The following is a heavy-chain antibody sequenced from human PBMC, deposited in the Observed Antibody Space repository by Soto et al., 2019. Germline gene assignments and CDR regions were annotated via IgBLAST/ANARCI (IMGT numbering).Heavy chain of an antibody. Sequence: QLQLVQSGAEVKKPGASVKVSCKASGYTFINYGISWVRQAPGRGLEWMGWISTYNSNTNFAQKFQDIVTLTTDTSTSTAYLTLRSLTSDDTAVYFCARDGDGEYFRYYHYGMDVWGQGTTVTVSS. D-gene: IGHD3-9*01. CDR1: GYTFINYG. J-gene: IGHJ6*02. CDR2: ISTYNSNT. V-gene: IGHV1-18*01. CDR3: ARDGDGEYFRYYHYGMDV.